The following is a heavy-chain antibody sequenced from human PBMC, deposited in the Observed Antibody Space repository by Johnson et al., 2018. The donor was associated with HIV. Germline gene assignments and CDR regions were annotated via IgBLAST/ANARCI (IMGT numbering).Heavy chain of an antibody. J-gene: IGHJ3*02. CDR2: ISGSGGST. CDR3: ARLLGQLTDAFDI. D-gene: IGHD6-6*01. Sequence: DVQLVESGGGLVQPGGSLRLSCAVSGFTFSSYAMSWVRQAPGKGLEWVSAISGSGGSTYYADSVKGRFTISRDNSKNTLYLQMNSLRAEDTAVYYCARLLGQLTDAFDIWGQGTMVTVSS. CDR1: GFTFSSYA. V-gene: IGHV3-23*04.